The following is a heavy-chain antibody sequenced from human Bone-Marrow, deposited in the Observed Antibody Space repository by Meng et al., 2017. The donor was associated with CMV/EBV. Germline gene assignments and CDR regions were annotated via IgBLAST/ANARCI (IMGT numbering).Heavy chain of an antibody. D-gene: IGHD3-3*01. CDR1: GFTFSSYW. Sequence: LSLTCAASGFTFSSYWMHWVRQAPGKGLVWVSRINSDGSSTSYADSVKGRFTISRVNAKNTLYLQMNSLRAEDTAVYYCARDKVRYYDFWSGYGGMDVWGQGTTVTVSS. V-gene: IGHV3-74*01. J-gene: IGHJ6*02. CDR3: ARDKVRYYDFWSGYGGMDV. CDR2: INSDGSST.